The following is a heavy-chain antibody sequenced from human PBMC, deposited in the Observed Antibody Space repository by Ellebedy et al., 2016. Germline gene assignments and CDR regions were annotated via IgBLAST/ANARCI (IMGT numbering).Heavy chain of an antibody. D-gene: IGHD3-10*01. V-gene: IGHV4-39*07. J-gene: IGHJ4*02. CDR3: ARDEGGSGSLSY. Sequence: SETLSLTCTVSGGSISSSSYYWGWIRQPPGKGLEWIGSIYYGGSTYYNPSLKSRVTISVDTSKNQFSLKLSSVTAADTAVYYCARDEGGSGSLSYWGQGTLVTVSS. CDR1: GGSISSSSYY. CDR2: IYYGGST.